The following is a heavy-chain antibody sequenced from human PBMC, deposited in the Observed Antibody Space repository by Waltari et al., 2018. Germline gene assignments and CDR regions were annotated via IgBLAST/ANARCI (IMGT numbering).Heavy chain of an antibody. CDR3: ARGSARVDY. D-gene: IGHD6-6*01. CDR1: GGSISSYY. Sequence: QVQLQESGPGLVKPSETLSLTCTVSGGSISSYYWSRIRQPPGKGLEWIGYIYYSGSTNYNPSLKSRVTISVDTSKNQFSLKLNSVTAADTAVYYCARGSARVDYWGQGTLVTVSS. J-gene: IGHJ4*02. CDR2: IYYSGST. V-gene: IGHV4-59*01.